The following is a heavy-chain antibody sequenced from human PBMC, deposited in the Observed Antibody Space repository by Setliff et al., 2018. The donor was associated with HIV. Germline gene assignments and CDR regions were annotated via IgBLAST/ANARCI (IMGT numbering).Heavy chain of an antibody. CDR1: GYTFTSYA. Sequence: GASVKVSCKASGYTFTSYAMHWVRQAPGQRLEWMGWINAGNGNTKYSQKFQGRFTISRDDSKSTVYLQMNSLKTEDTAVYYCTTWQAGNDYWGQGTLVTVSS. CDR2: INAGNGNT. J-gene: IGHJ4*02. D-gene: IGHD6-13*01. V-gene: IGHV1-3*01. CDR3: TTWQAGNDY.